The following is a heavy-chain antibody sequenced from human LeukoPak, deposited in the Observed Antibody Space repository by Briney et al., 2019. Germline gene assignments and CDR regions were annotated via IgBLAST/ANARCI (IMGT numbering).Heavy chain of an antibody. V-gene: IGHV3-74*01. CDR2: INSDGSST. J-gene: IGHJ4*02. Sequence: GGSLRLSCAASGFTFNSYWMYWVRQAPGKGLVWVSHINSDGSSTDYADSVKGRFTISRDNAKNTLYLQMNSLRAEDTAVYYCASSFGGPFDYWGQGTLVTVSS. CDR1: GFTFNSYW. CDR3: ASSFGGPFDY. D-gene: IGHD3-16*01.